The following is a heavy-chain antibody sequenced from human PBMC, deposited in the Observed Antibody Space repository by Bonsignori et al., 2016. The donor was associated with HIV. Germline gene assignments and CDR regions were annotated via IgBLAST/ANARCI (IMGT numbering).Heavy chain of an antibody. CDR3: ARATVGDYNYFDY. Sequence: VRQMPGKGLEWVAVISYDGSNKYYADSVKGRFTISRDNSKNTLYLQMNSLRAEDTAVYYCARATVGDYNYFDYWGQGTLVTVSS. V-gene: IGHV3-30-3*01. J-gene: IGHJ4*02. CDR2: ISYDGSNK. D-gene: IGHD4-17*01.